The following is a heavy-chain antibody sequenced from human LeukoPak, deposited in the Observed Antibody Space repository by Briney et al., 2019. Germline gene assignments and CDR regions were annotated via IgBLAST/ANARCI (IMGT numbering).Heavy chain of an antibody. CDR1: GGPVTSYV. CDR2: MIPMLRTQ. CDR3: ARGKGFVGHFDS. D-gene: IGHD2-15*01. V-gene: IGHV1-69*04. Sequence: ASVKVSCKASGGPVTSYVISWVRQAPGQGLEWLGRMIPMLRTQEYAQKLRGRVTISADKSTNTAYMELSDLRSEDTAVYYCARGKGFVGHFDSWGQGTQVTVST. J-gene: IGHJ4*02.